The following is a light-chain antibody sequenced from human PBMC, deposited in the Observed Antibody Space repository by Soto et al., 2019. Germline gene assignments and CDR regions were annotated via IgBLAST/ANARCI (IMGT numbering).Light chain of an antibody. V-gene: IGKV3-20*01. CDR3: PQYGSSMWT. J-gene: IGKJ1*01. CDR2: GAS. Sequence: EIVLTQSPGTLSLSPGERATLSCRASQSVTSNYLAWYQQKPGQTPRLVIYGASSRATGIPDRFSGSGSGTDFTLIISRLEPEDFAVYYCPQYGSSMWTFGQGTKVEIK. CDR1: QSVTSNY.